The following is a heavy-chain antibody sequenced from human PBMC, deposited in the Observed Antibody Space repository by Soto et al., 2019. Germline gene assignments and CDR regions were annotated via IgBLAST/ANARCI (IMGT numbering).Heavy chain of an antibody. J-gene: IGHJ4*02. CDR1: EYSFANQW. CDR3: ARPANTVADHFDL. CDR2: ISPDTSRT. V-gene: IGHV5-51*01. D-gene: IGHD4-17*01. Sequence: LKISCKGSEYSFANQWIGWVCQIPGNALESVGIISPDTSRTLYSPSLQGQVTVSADQSINTAYLQWDSLKASDTAIYYCARPANTVADHFDLWGKGTPVTVAS.